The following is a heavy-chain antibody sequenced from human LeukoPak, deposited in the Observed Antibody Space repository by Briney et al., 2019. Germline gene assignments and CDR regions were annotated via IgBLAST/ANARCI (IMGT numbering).Heavy chain of an antibody. CDR2: IYHSGST. Sequence: SETLSLTCTVSGYSISSGYYWGWIRQPPGKGLEWIGSIYHSGSTYYNPSLKSRVTISVDTSKNQFSLKLSSVTAADTAVYYCARGGEITMIVVADAFDIWGQGTMVTVSS. D-gene: IGHD3-22*01. CDR1: GYSISSGYY. V-gene: IGHV4-38-2*02. CDR3: ARGGEITMIVVADAFDI. J-gene: IGHJ3*02.